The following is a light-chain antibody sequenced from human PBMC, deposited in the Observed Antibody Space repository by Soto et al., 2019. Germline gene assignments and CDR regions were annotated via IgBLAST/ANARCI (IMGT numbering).Light chain of an antibody. CDR3: CSYAGSSAYV. Sequence: QSALTQPASVSGSPGQSITISCTGTNSDVGGYNYVSWYQQHPGRAPKLMIYEVTNRPSGVSNRFSASKSGNTASLTISGLQAEDEADYYCCSYAGSSAYVFGTGTKLTVL. J-gene: IGLJ1*01. V-gene: IGLV2-14*01. CDR2: EVT. CDR1: NSDVGGYNY.